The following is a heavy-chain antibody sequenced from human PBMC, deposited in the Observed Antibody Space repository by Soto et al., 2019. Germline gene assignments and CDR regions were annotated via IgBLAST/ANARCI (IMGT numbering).Heavy chain of an antibody. Sequence: QVQLVQSGAEAKKPGASVKVSCKASGYTFIAYHIHWLRQAPGQGLELMGWINPNSGGTNYAQEFQDTVTMTRDTSISTAYMELRRLTSDDTAMYYCAKDHGSGWYADFEYWGQGTLVTVSP. CDR1: GYTFIAYH. D-gene: IGHD6-19*01. V-gene: IGHV1-2*02. CDR2: INPNSGGT. CDR3: AKDHGSGWYADFEY. J-gene: IGHJ4*02.